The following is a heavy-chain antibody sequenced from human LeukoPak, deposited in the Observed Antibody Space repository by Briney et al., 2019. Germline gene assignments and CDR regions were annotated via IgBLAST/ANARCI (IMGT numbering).Heavy chain of an antibody. D-gene: IGHD1-26*01. CDR3: ARVNSGSYYRYYYYYMDV. Sequence: GASVKVSCKASGYTFTSDYMHWVRQAPGQGLEWMGIINPSGGSTSYAQKFQGRVTMTRDTSTSTVYMELSSLRSEDTAVYYCARVNSGSYYRYYYYYMDVWGKGTTVTVSS. J-gene: IGHJ6*03. V-gene: IGHV1-46*01. CDR2: INPSGGST. CDR1: GYTFTSDY.